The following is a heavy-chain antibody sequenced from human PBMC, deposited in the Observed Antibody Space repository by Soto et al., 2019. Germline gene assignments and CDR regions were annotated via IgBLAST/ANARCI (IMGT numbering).Heavy chain of an antibody. CDR3: ARGNQGVGATRLDY. CDR2: IWYDGSNK. Sequence: QVQLVESGGGVVQPGRSLRLSCAASGFTFSSYGMHWVRQAPGKGLEWVAVIWYDGSNKYYADSVKGRFTISRDNSKNPLYLQMNSLRAEDTAVYYCARGNQGVGATRLDYWGQGTLVTVSS. J-gene: IGHJ4*02. D-gene: IGHD1-26*01. V-gene: IGHV3-33*01. CDR1: GFTFSSYG.